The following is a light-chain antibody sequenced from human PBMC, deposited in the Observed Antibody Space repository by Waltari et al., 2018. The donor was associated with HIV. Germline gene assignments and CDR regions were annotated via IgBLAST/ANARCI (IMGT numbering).Light chain of an antibody. J-gene: IGKJ4*01. Sequence: DIHLTQSPAFLSASVGDKVTISCRATQAIGNSLAWYQQKTGKAPNLLVYAASCLHTDVPARFRGGGSGTDFILTISALEIDDSGTYFCQQLSHYPLTVGGGTKVDI. CDR3: QQLSHYPLT. CDR2: AAS. CDR1: QAIGNS. V-gene: IGKV1-9*01.